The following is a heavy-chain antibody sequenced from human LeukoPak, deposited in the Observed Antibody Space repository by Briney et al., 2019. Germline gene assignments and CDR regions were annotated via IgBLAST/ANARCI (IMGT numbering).Heavy chain of an antibody. CDR3: AKAVAVAGAPPGGDY. Sequence: DASVKVSCKVSGFSFIELSTHCVRQAPGKGLEWMGGINLEHGNPVYAQKFQGRITMTEDTTTDTAYMEVNSLTSEGTAIYYGAKAVAVAGAPPGGDYWGQGTLLTVSS. V-gene: IGHV1-24*01. CDR1: GFSFIELS. D-gene: IGHD6-19*01. J-gene: IGHJ4*02. CDR2: INLEHGNP.